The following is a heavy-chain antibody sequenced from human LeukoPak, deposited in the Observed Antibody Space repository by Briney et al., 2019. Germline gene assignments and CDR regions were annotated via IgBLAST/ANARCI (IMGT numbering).Heavy chain of an antibody. CDR2: FYIDGNT. CDR3: ARGDGYNFFDS. Sequence: SGGSLRLSCAASGFTVSRYYMSWARQAPGKGLEWVSVFYIDGNTYYADSVRGRFTISRDNSKNTIYLQMNSLRAEDTAVYYCARGDGYNFFDSWDQGTLVTVSS. J-gene: IGHJ4*02. D-gene: IGHD5-24*01. CDR1: GFTVSRYY. V-gene: IGHV3-66*01.